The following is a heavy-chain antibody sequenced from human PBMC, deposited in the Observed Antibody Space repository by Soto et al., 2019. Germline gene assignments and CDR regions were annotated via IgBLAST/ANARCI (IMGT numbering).Heavy chain of an antibody. CDR3: ARNMDYYYGPGSGNGHGF. Sequence: QVQLVQSGAELKEPGDSVRVSCEASGYTFTAYYIHWVRQAPGQGLEWMGWINPRFGDTSYAQDFQGRVSMTRDTSISTVYMELSRLTSDDTAIYYCARNMDYYYGPGSGNGHGFWGQGITVTVFS. CDR1: GYTFTAYY. CDR2: INPRFGDT. J-gene: IGHJ6*02. D-gene: IGHD3-10*01. V-gene: IGHV1-2*02.